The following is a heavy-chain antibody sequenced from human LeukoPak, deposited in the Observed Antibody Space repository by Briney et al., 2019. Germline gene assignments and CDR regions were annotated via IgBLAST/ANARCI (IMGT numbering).Heavy chain of an antibody. CDR1: GGSISSSSYY. V-gene: IGHV4-39*07. J-gene: IGHJ4*02. D-gene: IGHD4-17*01. CDR2: TYYSGST. CDR3: ARAALYGDYVDY. Sequence: SETLSLTCTASGGSISSSSYYWGWIRQPPGKGLEWIGSTYYSGSTYYNPSLKSRVTISVDTSKNQFSLKLSSVTAADTAVYYCARAALYGDYVDYWGQGTLVTVSS.